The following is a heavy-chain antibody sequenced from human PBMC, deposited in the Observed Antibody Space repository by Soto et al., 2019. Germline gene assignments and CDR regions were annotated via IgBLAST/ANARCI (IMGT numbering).Heavy chain of an antibody. CDR1: GGSFSGYY. V-gene: IGHV4-34*01. CDR2: INHSGST. CDR3: ARAHPLNNYYFDY. Sequence: PSETLSLTCAVYGGSFSGYYWSWIRQPPGKGLEWIGEINHSGSTNYNPSLKSRVTISVDTSKNQFSLKLSSVTAADTAVYYCARAHPLNNYYFDYWGQGTLVTAPQ. D-gene: IGHD1-20*01. J-gene: IGHJ4*02.